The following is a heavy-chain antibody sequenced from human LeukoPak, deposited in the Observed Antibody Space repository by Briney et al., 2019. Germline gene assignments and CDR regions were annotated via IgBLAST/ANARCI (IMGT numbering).Heavy chain of an antibody. CDR1: GGSISSSSYY. CDR3: ARDVYYYDYTNYYYYYMDV. J-gene: IGHJ6*03. D-gene: IGHD3-22*01. Sequence: SETLFLTCTVSGGSISSSSYYWGWIRQPPGKGLEWIGSIYYSGSTYYNPSLKSRVTISVDTSKNQFSLKLTSVTAADTAVYYCARDVYYYDYTNYYYYYMDVWGKGTTVTISS. V-gene: IGHV4-39*07. CDR2: IYYSGST.